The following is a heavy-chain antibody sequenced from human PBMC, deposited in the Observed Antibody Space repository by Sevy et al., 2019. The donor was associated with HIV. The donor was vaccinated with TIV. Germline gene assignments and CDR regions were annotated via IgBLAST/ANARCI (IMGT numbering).Heavy chain of an antibody. CDR1: GFTFSDYS. CDR2: IRSSISPI. V-gene: IGHV3-48*02. Sequence: GGSMRLSCAASGFTFSDYSMNWVRQAPGKGLEWVSYIRSSISPIYYADSVKGRFTISRDNAKNSLYLQMNSLRDEDTAEYYCARNGDYDYWGQGTLVTVSS. J-gene: IGHJ4*02. CDR3: ARNGDYDY. D-gene: IGHD4-17*01.